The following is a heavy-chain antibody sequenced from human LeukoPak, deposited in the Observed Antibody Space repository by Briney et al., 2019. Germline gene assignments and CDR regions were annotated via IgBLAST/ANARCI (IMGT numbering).Heavy chain of an antibody. V-gene: IGHV4-39*01. CDR1: GGSISSSSYY. J-gene: IGHJ6*02. CDR3: ARGSITMVRGPRKYYHGMDV. Sequence: SETLSLTCTVSGGSISSSSYYWGWIRQPPGKGLEWIGSIYYSGSTYYNPSLKSRVTISVDTSKNQFSLKLSSVTAAGTAVYYCARGSITMVRGPRKYYHGMDVWGQGTTVTVSS. D-gene: IGHD3-10*01. CDR2: IYYSGST.